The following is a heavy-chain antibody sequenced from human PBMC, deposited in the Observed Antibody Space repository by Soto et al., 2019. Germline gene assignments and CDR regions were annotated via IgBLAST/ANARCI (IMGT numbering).Heavy chain of an antibody. CDR3: ARDASSGYVSHAFDY. J-gene: IGHJ4*02. D-gene: IGHD5-12*01. CDR2: IIPIFGTA. V-gene: IGHV1-69*13. CDR1: GGTFSSYA. Sequence: GASVKVSCKASGGTFSSYAISWVRQAPGQGLEWMGGIIPIFGTANYAQKFQGRVTITADESTSTAYMELSSLRSEDTAVYYCARDASSGYVSHAFDYWGQGTLVTVSS.